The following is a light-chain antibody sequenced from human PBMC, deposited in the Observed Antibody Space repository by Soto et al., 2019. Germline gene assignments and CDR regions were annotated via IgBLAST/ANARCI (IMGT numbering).Light chain of an antibody. V-gene: IGKV3-11*01. Sequence: EIVLTQSPATXSLSPGEXATLSCRVSQSVSSYLAWYQQKPGQAPRLLIYDASNRATGIPARFSGGGSGTAFTLPISSLEPEDFAVYYCQQRINYPPLTFGQGTKLEI. CDR2: DAS. CDR3: QQRINYPPLT. J-gene: IGKJ2*01. CDR1: QSVSSY.